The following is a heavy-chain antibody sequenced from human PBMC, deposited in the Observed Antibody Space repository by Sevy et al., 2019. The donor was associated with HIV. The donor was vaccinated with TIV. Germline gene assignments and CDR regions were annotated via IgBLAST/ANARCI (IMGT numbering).Heavy chain of an antibody. CDR3: TRDFYADSSGWYGIDY. V-gene: IGHV3-49*03. CDR2: IRSKAYGGTT. CDR1: GFTFGDYA. J-gene: IGHJ4*02. Sequence: GGSLRLSCTASGFTFGDYAMSWFRQAPGKGLEWVGFIRSKAYGGTTEYAASVKGRFTISRDDSKSIAYLQMNSLKTKDTAVYYCTRDFYADSSGWYGIDYWGQGTLVTVSS. D-gene: IGHD6-19*01.